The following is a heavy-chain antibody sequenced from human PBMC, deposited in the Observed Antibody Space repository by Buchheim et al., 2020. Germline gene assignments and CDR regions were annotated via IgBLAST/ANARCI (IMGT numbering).Heavy chain of an antibody. V-gene: IGHV4-31*03. CDR1: GGSISSGGYY. CDR2: IYYSGST. Sequence: QVQLQESGPGLVKPSQTLSLTCTVSGGSISSGGYYWSWIRQHPGKGLEWIGYIYYSGSTYYNPYLKSRVTISGDTYKNKFSLKLSSVTAADTAVYYCARGLYYDFWSGYSGMDVWGQGTT. D-gene: IGHD3-3*01. CDR3: ARGLYYDFWSGYSGMDV. J-gene: IGHJ6*02.